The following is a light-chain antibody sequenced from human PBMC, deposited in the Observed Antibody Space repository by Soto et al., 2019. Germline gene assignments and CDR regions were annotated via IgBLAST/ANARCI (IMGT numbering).Light chain of an antibody. CDR1: QPVLHGSND. Sequence: DIVMTPSPDSLSVSLGERATINCQSSQPVLHGSNDLACYQQRQGQPPKLLIYWASTRESGVPDRFSGSGSGTEFTLTISSLQAEDVAVYYCQQYYTTPVTFGQGTTVEI. CDR3: QQYYTTPVT. J-gene: IGKJ1*01. V-gene: IGKV4-1*01. CDR2: WAS.